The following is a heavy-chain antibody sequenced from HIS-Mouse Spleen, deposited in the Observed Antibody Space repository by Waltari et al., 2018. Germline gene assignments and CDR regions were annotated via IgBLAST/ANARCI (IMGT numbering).Heavy chain of an antibody. CDR2: MKPNSGNT. Sequence: QVQLVQSGAEVKKPGASVKVSCKASGYTFTSYDINWVRQATGQGLEGMGWMKPNSGNTGYAQKFHGRVTMTRKTSISTAYLELSSLRSEDTAVYYCARGHDYSHYFDYWGQGPLVTVSS. CDR1: GYTFTSYD. J-gene: IGHJ4*02. D-gene: IGHD4-4*01. V-gene: IGHV1-8*01. CDR3: ARGHDYSHYFDY.